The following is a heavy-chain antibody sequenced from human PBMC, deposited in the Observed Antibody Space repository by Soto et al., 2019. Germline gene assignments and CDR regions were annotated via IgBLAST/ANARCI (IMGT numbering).Heavy chain of an antibody. D-gene: IGHD3-3*01. Sequence: QVQLVESGGGVVQPGRSLRLSCAASGFTFSSYAMHWVRQAPGKGLEWVAVISYDGSNKYYADSVKGRFTISRDNSKNTLYLQMNSLRAEDTAVYYCARGTIFGVLYYYGMDVW. V-gene: IGHV3-30-3*01. CDR2: ISYDGSNK. CDR3: ARGTIFGVLYYYGMDV. CDR1: GFTFSSYA. J-gene: IGHJ6*01.